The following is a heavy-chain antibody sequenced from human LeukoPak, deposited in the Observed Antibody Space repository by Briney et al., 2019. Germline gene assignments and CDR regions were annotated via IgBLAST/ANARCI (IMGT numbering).Heavy chain of an antibody. J-gene: IGHJ4*02. D-gene: IGHD5-12*01. V-gene: IGHV4-34*01. CDR1: GGSFSGYY. CDR2: INHSGGT. Sequence: SETLSLTCAVYGGSFSGYYWSWIRQPPGKGLEWIGEINHSGGTYYNPSLKSRVTIAIGTSKNQFSLKLSSVTAADTAVYYCARGNPITVQTFDYWGQGTLVTVSS. CDR3: ARGNPITVQTFDY.